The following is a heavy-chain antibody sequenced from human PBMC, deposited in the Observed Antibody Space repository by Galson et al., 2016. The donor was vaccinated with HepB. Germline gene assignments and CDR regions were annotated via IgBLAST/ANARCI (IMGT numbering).Heavy chain of an antibody. V-gene: IGHV3-66*04. CDR3: ARHRGWYGDGFFDY. CDR2: IYSGGDT. CDR1: GFTSSHYS. D-gene: IGHD6-19*01. J-gene: IGHJ4*02. Sequence: SLRLSCAASGFTSSHYSMSWVRQAPGKGLEWVAVIYSGGDTYYADSVKDRFTISRDNSKNTLYLQMNSLRAEDTAVYYCARHRGWYGDGFFDYWGQGTLVTVSP.